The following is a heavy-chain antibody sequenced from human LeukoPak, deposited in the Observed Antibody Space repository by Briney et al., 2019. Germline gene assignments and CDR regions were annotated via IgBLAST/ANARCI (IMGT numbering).Heavy chain of an antibody. J-gene: IGHJ4*02. V-gene: IGHV4-59*12. D-gene: IGHD3-10*01. CDR2: IHHTGTT. CDR3: ARVTYNGYQHFDY. Sequence: SETLSLTCTVSGGSINNYYWSWIRQPPGKGLEWITEIHHTGTTYYTPSLKSRVTISVDTSNNHFSLKLNSVTAADTAVYYCARVTYNGYQHFDYWGQGILVTVSS. CDR1: GGSINNYY.